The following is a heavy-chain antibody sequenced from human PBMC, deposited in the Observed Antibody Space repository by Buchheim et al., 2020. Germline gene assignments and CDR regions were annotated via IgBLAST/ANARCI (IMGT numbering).Heavy chain of an antibody. J-gene: IGHJ4*02. V-gene: IGHV3-7*01. D-gene: IGHD1-14*01. Sequence: EVQLVESGGGLAQPGGSLRLSCAASGSTFSNYWMSWVRQAPGKGLEWVANIREDGSSKNYADSVKGRFTISRDNAQKSLYLQIDSLTAEDTAVYYCAREFPSLRTDFDYWGQGTL. CDR3: AREFPSLRTDFDY. CDR2: IREDGSSK. CDR1: GSTFSNYW.